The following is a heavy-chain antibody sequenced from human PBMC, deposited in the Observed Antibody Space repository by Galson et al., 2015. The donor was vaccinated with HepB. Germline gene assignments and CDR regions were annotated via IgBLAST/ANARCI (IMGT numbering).Heavy chain of an antibody. Sequence: SLRLSCAASGFTIRGHYMPWVRQAPGKGLEWVSVIHAGGSTDYEDSLEGRFTTSSDNSMNPVYLQMNNLRAEDTAMYYCAKSYYYDSSGHYPFDYWGQGILVTVSS. CDR3: AKSYYYDSSGHYPFDY. D-gene: IGHD3-22*01. CDR2: IHAGGST. CDR1: GFTIRGHY. V-gene: IGHV3-53*01. J-gene: IGHJ4*02.